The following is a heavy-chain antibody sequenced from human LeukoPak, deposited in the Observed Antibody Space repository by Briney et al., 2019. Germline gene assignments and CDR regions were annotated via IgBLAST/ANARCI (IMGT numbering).Heavy chain of an antibody. D-gene: IGHD3-16*02. V-gene: IGHV4-34*01. CDR3: ARGPRDPLGELSFCDY. Sequence: SETLSLTCAVYGGSFSGYYWSWIRQPPGKGLEWIGEINHSGSTNYNPSLKSRVTISVDTSKNQFSLKLSSVTAADTAVYYCARGPRDPLGELSFCDYWGQGTLVTVSS. CDR2: INHSGST. J-gene: IGHJ4*02. CDR1: GGSFSGYY.